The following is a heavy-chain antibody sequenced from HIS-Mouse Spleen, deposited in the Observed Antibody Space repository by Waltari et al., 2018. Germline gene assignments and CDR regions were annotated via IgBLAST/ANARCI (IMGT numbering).Heavy chain of an antibody. Sequence: EVQLVESGGGLVKPGGSLRLSCAASGFTFSSSSLNWVRQAPGKGLEWVSSISSSSNYIYYADSVKGRFTISRDNAKNSLYLQMNSLRAEDTAVYYCARENWDYFDYWGQGTLVTVSS. CDR1: GFTFSSSS. CDR2: ISSSSNYI. D-gene: IGHD7-27*01. V-gene: IGHV3-21*01. J-gene: IGHJ4*02. CDR3: ARENWDYFDY.